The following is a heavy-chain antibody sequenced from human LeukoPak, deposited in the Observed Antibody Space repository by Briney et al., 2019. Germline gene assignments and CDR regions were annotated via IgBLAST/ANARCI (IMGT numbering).Heavy chain of an antibody. D-gene: IGHD3-16*01. Sequence: PSETLSLTCTVSGYSISSGYYWGWIRQPPGKGLEWIGSIYHSGSTYYNPSLKSRVTISVDTSKNQFSLKLSSVTAADTAVYYCARDRPPYDHVWGGYYYYGMDVWGQGTTVTVSS. CDR1: GYSISSGYY. CDR2: IYHSGST. V-gene: IGHV4-38-2*02. CDR3: ARDRPPYDHVWGGYYYYGMDV. J-gene: IGHJ6*02.